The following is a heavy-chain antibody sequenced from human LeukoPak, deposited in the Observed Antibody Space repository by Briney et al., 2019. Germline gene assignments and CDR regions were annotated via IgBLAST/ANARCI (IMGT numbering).Heavy chain of an antibody. J-gene: IGHJ4*02. CDR2: INPNSGGT. CDR1: GYTFTGYY. V-gene: IGHV1-2*02. Sequence: ASVKVSCKASGYTFTGYYMHWVRQAPGQGLEWMGWINPNSGGTNYAQKFQGRVTMTRDTSISTAYMELSRLRSDDTAVYYCARIYCSGRSCFDYFDYWGQGTLVTVSS. CDR3: ARIYCSGRSCFDYFDY. D-gene: IGHD2-15*01.